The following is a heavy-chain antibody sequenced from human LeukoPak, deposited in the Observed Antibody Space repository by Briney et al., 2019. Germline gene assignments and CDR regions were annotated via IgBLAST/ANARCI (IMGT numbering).Heavy chain of an antibody. CDR2: IIPIFGTA. Sequence: GASVKVSCKASGGTFSSYAISWVRQAPGQGLEWMGGIIPIFGTANYAQKFQGRVTITADKSTSTAYMELSSLRSEDTAVYYCARSGEDIVVVPAAMHGAYYYYYYMDVWGKGTTVTVSS. CDR1: GGTFSSYA. V-gene: IGHV1-69*06. CDR3: ARSGEDIVVVPAAMHGAYYYYYYMDV. D-gene: IGHD2-2*01. J-gene: IGHJ6*03.